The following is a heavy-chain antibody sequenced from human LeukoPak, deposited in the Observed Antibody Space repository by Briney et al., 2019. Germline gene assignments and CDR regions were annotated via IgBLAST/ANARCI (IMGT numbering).Heavy chain of an antibody. D-gene: IGHD3-10*01. CDR3: ATSLLWFGELSAFDI. CDR2: IYPGDSDT. Sequence: GESLKISCKGSGYSFTSYWIGWVRQMPGKGLEWMGIIYPGDSDTRYSPSFQGQVTIPADKSISTAYLQWSSLKASDTAMYYCATSLLWFGELSAFDIWGQGTMVTVSS. CDR1: GYSFTSYW. V-gene: IGHV5-51*01. J-gene: IGHJ3*02.